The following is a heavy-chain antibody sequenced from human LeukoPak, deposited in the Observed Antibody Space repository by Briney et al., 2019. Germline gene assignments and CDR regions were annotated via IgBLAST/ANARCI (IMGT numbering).Heavy chain of an antibody. Sequence: GGSLRLSCAASGFTFSSYSMNWVRQAPGKGLEWVSSISSSSSYIYYADSVKGRFTISRDNAKNSMYLQMNSLRAEDTAVYYCARDMYGGPSCFDIWGQGTMVTVSS. D-gene: IGHD1-26*01. J-gene: IGHJ3*02. CDR3: ARDMYGGPSCFDI. V-gene: IGHV3-21*01. CDR2: ISSSSSYI. CDR1: GFTFSSYS.